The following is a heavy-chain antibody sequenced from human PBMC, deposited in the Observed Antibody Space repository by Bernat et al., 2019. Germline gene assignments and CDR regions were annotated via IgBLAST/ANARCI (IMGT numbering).Heavy chain of an antibody. CDR3: ARRVTYDFWSGYQDDYYYYYYMDV. CDR1: GGSISSYY. V-gene: IGHV4-59*08. Sequence: QVQLQESGPGLVKPSETLSLTCTVSGGSISSYYWSWIRQPPGKGLEWIGYIYYSGSTNYNPSLKSRVTISVDTSKNQFSLKLSSVTAADTAVYYCARRVTYDFWSGYQDDYYYYYYMDVWGKGTTVTVSS. D-gene: IGHD3/OR15-3a*01. J-gene: IGHJ6*03. CDR2: IYYSGST.